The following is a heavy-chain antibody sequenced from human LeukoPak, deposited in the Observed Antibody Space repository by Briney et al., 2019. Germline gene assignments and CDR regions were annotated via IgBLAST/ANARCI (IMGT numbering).Heavy chain of an antibody. V-gene: IGHV1-18*01. J-gene: IGHJ4*02. CDR1: GYTFTSYG. CDR2: ISAYNGNT. D-gene: IGHD3-22*01. CDR3: ARDLSYDSSGYFQTNYFDY. Sequence: ASVKVSCKASGYTFTSYGISWVRQAPGQGLEWMGWISAYNGNTNYAQKLQGRVTMTTDTSTSTAYMELRSLRSDDTAVYYCARDLSYDSSGYFQTNYFDYWGQGTLVTVSS.